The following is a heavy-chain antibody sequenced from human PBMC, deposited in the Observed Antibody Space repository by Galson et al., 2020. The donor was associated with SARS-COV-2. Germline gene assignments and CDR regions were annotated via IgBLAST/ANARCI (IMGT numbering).Heavy chain of an antibody. CDR3: AREVGDYGSGSYSYYYYGMDV. D-gene: IGHD3-10*01. CDR2: IYYSGST. V-gene: IGHV4-31*03. J-gene: IGHJ6*02. CDR1: GGSISSGGYY. Sequence: SETLSLTCTVSGGSISSGGYYWSWIRQHPGKGLEWIGYIYYSGSTYYNPSLKSRVTISVDTSKNQFSLKLSSVTAADTAVYYCAREVGDYGSGSYSYYYYGMDVWGQGTTVTVSS.